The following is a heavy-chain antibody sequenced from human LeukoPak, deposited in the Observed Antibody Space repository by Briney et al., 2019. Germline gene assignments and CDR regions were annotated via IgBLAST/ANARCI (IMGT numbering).Heavy chain of an antibody. CDR2: IYPGDSDT. J-gene: IGHJ4*02. CDR1: GYSFTSYW. V-gene: IGHV5-51*01. D-gene: IGHD6-6*01. CDR3: ARHEWDMGLYSSSSSTFGY. Sequence: GGSLKISCKGSGYSFTSYWIGWVRQMPGKGLEWMGTIYPGDSDTRYSPSFQGQVTISPDKSISTAYLQWSSLKASDTAMYYCARHEWDMGLYSSSSSTFGYWGQGTLVTVSS.